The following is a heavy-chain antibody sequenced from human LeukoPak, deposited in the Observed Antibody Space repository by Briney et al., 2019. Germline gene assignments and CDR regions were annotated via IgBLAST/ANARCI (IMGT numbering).Heavy chain of an antibody. Sequence: PSETLSLTCTVSGGSISSSSYYWGWIRQPPGKGLEWIGSIYYSGSTYYNPSLKSRVTISVDTSKNQFSLKLSSMTAADTAVYYCARVYYSNSYDYWYFDLWGRGTLVTVSS. J-gene: IGHJ2*01. CDR2: IYYSGST. CDR3: ARVYYSNSYDYWYFDL. V-gene: IGHV4-39*01. D-gene: IGHD6-13*01. CDR1: GGSISSSSYY.